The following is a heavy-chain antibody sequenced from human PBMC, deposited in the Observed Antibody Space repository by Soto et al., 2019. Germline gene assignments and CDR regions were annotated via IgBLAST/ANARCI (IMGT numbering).Heavy chain of an antibody. D-gene: IGHD3-22*01. J-gene: IGHJ4*02. CDR2: IYYSGST. Sequence: PSETLSLTCTVSGGSISSYYWSWIRQPPGKGLEWIGYIYYSGSTNYNPSLKSRVTISVDTSKNQFSLKLSSVTAADTAVYYCARVCCYSYDSSARDLFDFWGRGSLVTVS. V-gene: IGHV4-59*01. CDR3: ARVCCYSYDSSARDLFDF. CDR1: GGSISSYY.